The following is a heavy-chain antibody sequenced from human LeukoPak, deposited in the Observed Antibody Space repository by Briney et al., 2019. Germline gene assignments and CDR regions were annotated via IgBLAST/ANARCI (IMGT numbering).Heavy chain of an antibody. Sequence: SETLSLTCTVSGGSISSYYWNWIRQPPGKGLEWIGYIYNSGSTNYNPSLKSRVTISVDTSKNQFSLKLSSVTAADTAVYYCARGDYYDSSGYYYFLYWGQGTLVTVSS. CDR2: IYNSGST. J-gene: IGHJ4*02. V-gene: IGHV4-59*08. D-gene: IGHD3-22*01. CDR1: GGSISSYY. CDR3: ARGDYYDSSGYYYFLY.